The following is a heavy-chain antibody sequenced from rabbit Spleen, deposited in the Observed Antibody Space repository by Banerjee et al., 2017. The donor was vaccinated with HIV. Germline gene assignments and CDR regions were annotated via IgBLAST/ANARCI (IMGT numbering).Heavy chain of an antibody. D-gene: IGHD2-1*01. V-gene: IGHV1S40*01. CDR2: IYGGSSGKT. CDR3: ARDVVGDGNSYWNL. Sequence: QSLEESGGDLVKPGASLTLPSTASGFSFISSYNICWVRQAPGKGLEWIACIYGGSSGKTDYASWAKGRFTISKTSSTTVDLKMTSLTAADTATYFCARDVVGDGNSYWNLWGPGTLVTVS. CDR1: GFSFISSYN. J-gene: IGHJ4*01.